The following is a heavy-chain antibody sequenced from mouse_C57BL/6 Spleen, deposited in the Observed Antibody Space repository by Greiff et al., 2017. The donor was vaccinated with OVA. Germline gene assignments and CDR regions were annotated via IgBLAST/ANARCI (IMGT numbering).Heavy chain of an antibody. V-gene: IGHV5-17*01. D-gene: IGHD1-1*01. Sequence: VKLVESGGGLVKPGGSLKLSCAASGFTFSDYGMHWVRQAPEKGLEWVAYISSGSSTIYYADTVKGRFTISRDNAKNTLFLQMTSLRSEDTAMYYCARDYGSAWFAYWGQGTLVTVSA. CDR3: ARDYGSAWFAY. J-gene: IGHJ3*01. CDR2: ISSGSSTI. CDR1: GFTFSDYG.